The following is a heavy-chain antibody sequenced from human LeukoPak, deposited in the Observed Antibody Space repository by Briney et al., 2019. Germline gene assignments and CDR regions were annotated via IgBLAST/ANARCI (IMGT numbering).Heavy chain of an antibody. J-gene: IGHJ4*02. V-gene: IGHV3-30*02. CDR3: AKDYSSSWYQFDY. D-gene: IGHD6-13*01. Sequence: GGSLRLSCAASGFTFSSYGMHWVRQAPGKGLEWVAFIRYDGSNKYYADSVKGRFTISRDNSKNTLYLQMNSLRAEDTAVYYCAKDYSSSWYQFDYWGQGTLVTVSS. CDR2: IRYDGSNK. CDR1: GFTFSSYG.